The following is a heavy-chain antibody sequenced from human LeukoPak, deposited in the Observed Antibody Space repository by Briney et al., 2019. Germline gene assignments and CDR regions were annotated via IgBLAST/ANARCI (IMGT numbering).Heavy chain of an antibody. J-gene: IGHJ4*02. Sequence: GASVKVSCKASGYTFTGYYMHWVRQAPGQGLEWMGWINPNSGGTNYAQKFQGRVTMTRDTSISTAYMELSRLRSDDTAVYYCARGWSYYGSGSYYIDPHFDHWGQGTLVTVSS. V-gene: IGHV1-2*02. CDR1: GYTFTGYY. CDR2: INPNSGGT. D-gene: IGHD3-10*01. CDR3: ARGWSYYGSGSYYIDPHFDH.